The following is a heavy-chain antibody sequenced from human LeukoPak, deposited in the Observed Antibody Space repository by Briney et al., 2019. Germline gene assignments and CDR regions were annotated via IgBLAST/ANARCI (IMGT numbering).Heavy chain of an antibody. J-gene: IGHJ2*01. CDR2: IYYSGST. CDR1: GGSISSSSYY. D-gene: IGHD4-17*01. V-gene: IGHV4-39*07. CDR3: ARDRTTGADWYFDL. Sequence: SETLSLTCTVSGGSISSSSYYWGWIRQPPGKGLEWIGSIYYSGSTNYNPSLKSRVTISVDTSKNQFSLKLSSVTAADTAVYYCARDRTTGADWYFDLWGRGTLVTVSS.